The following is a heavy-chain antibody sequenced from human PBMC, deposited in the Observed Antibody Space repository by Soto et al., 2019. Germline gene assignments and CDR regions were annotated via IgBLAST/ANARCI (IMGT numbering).Heavy chain of an antibody. CDR3: AKDRAAARRSHYYYMDV. J-gene: IGHJ6*03. V-gene: IGHV3-30*18. CDR2: ISYDGSNK. D-gene: IGHD6-6*01. Sequence: QVQLVESGGGVVQPGRSLRLSCAASGFTFSSYGMHWVRQAPGKGLEWVAVISYDGSNKYYADSVKGRFTISGDNSKNTLYLQMNSLRAEDTAVYYCAKDRAAARRSHYYYMDVWGKGTTVTVSS. CDR1: GFTFSSYG.